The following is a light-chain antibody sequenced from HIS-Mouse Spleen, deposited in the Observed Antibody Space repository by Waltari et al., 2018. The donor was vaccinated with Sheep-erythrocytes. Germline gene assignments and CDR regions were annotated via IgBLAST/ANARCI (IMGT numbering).Light chain of an antibody. J-gene: IGLJ2*01. CDR1: SSDVGGYNY. CDR3: CSYAGSTRV. Sequence: QSALTQPRSVSGSPGQSVTISCTGTSSDVGGYNYVSWYQQHPGKAPKLMIYDVSKRPAGVPDRFSGSKSGNTASLTISGLQEEDEADYYCCSYAGSTRVFGGGTKLTVL. V-gene: IGLV2-11*01. CDR2: DVS.